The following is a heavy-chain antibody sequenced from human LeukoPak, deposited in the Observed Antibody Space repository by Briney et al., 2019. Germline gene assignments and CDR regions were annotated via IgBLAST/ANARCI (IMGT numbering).Heavy chain of an antibody. J-gene: IGHJ5*02. V-gene: IGHV4-4*02. Sequence: SETLSLTCAVSGGSISSSNWWSWVRQPPGKGLEWIGYIYYSGSTNYNPSLKSRVTISVDTSKNQFSLKLSSVTAADTAVYYCARDERNRDNWFDPWGQGTLVTVSS. CDR2: IYYSGST. D-gene: IGHD1-1*01. CDR3: ARDERNRDNWFDP. CDR1: GGSISSSNW.